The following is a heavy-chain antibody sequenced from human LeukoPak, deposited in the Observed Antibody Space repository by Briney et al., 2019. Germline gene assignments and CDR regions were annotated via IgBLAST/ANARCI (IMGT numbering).Heavy chain of an antibody. V-gene: IGHV3-30*18. Sequence: GGSLRLSCAASGFTFSSYGMHWVRQAPGKGLEWVAVISYDGSNKYYADSVKGRFTIPRDNDKNTLYLQMNSLRAEDTAVYYGAKDLAAGYSYGRNGMDVWGQGTTVTVSS. CDR1: GFTFSSYG. CDR3: AKDLAAGYSYGRNGMDV. D-gene: IGHD5-18*01. J-gene: IGHJ6*02. CDR2: ISYDGSNK.